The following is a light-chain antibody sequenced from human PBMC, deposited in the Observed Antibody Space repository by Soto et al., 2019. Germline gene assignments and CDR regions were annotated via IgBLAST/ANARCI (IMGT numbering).Light chain of an antibody. CDR3: AAWDDSLDGHVV. V-gene: IGLV1-44*01. CDR2: RND. Sequence: QAVVTQPPSASGTPGQRVTISCSGGTSDIGSNTVNWYQQLPGMAPKLLISRNDQRPSGVPDRFSGSKSGTSASLAISGLQFEDEADYYCAAWDDSLDGHVVFGGGTKLTVL. CDR1: TSDIGSNT. J-gene: IGLJ2*01.